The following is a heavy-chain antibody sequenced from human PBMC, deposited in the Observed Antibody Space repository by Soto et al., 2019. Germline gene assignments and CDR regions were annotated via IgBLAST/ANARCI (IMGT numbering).Heavy chain of an antibody. CDR3: ARVGYYGSGSYYNADYYYYGMDV. Sequence: QVQLVQSGAEVKKPGSSVKVSCKASGGTFSSYAISWVRQVPGQGLEWMGGIIPIFGTANYAQKFQGRVTITADESTSTAYMELSSLRSEDTAVYYCARVGYYGSGSYYNADYYYYGMDVWGQGTTVTVSS. J-gene: IGHJ6*02. V-gene: IGHV1-69*01. CDR1: GGTFSSYA. D-gene: IGHD3-10*01. CDR2: IIPIFGTA.